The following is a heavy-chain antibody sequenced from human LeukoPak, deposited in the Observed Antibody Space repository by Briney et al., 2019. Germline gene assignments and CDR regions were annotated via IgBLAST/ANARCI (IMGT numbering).Heavy chain of an antibody. CDR2: ISYDGSNK. D-gene: IGHD5-12*01. V-gene: IGHV3-30*04. CDR1: GFTFSSYA. CDR3: AKEKWLRSHLDY. J-gene: IGHJ4*02. Sequence: GGSLRLSCVASGFTFSSYAMHWVRQAPGKGLEWVAVISYDGSNKYYADSVKGRFTISRDNSKNTLYLQMNSLRVEDTAVCYCAKEKWLRSHLDYWGQGTLVTVSS.